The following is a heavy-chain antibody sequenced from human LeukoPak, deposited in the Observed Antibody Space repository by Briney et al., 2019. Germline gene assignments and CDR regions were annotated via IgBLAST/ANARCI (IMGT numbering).Heavy chain of an antibody. CDR1: GFTFSSYA. V-gene: IGHV3-23*01. D-gene: IGHD3-10*01. CDR3: AKSLGGDYGSGSYYVVFDS. CDR2: IGGSGSIT. J-gene: IGHJ4*02. Sequence: PGGSLRLSCAASGFTFSSYAMSWVRQAPGKGLEWVSAIGGSGSITYYADPVKGRFTISRDTSKNTLWLQMNSLRVDDTALYYCAKSLGGDYGSGSYYVVFDSWGQGTLVTVSS.